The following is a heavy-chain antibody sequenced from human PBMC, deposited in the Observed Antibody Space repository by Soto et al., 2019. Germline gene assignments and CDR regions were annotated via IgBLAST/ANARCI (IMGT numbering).Heavy chain of an antibody. CDR2: IYYSGST. J-gene: IGHJ4*02. Sequence: SETLSLTCTVSGGSISSFYWSWIRQPPGKGLEGIGYIYYSGSTHSNPSLKSRVTISVDTSKNQFSLKLSSVTAADTAVYYCARGPAYWGQGTLVTVSS. CDR3: ARGPAY. CDR1: GGSISSFY. V-gene: IGHV4-59*12.